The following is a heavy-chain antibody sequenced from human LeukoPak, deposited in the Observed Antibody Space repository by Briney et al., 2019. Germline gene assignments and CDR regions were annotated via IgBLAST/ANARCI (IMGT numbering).Heavy chain of an antibody. CDR3: ARDQADSSGWYGFDY. V-gene: IGHV3-30*04. D-gene: IGHD6-13*01. J-gene: IGHJ4*02. CDR2: ISYDGSNK. CDR1: GFTFSSYA. Sequence: GRSLRLSCAASGFTFSSYAMHWVRQAPGKGLEWVAAISYDGSNKYYADSVKGRFTISRDNSKNTLYLQMNSLRAEDTAVYYCARDQADSSGWYGFDYWGQGTLVTVSS.